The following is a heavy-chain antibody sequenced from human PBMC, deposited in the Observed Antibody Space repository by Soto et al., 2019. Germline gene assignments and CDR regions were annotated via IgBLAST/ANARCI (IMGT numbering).Heavy chain of an antibody. V-gene: IGHV4-31*03. J-gene: IGHJ4*02. CDR1: GVSVSTGGYF. Sequence: TLSLTCTVSGVSVSTGGYFWTWIRQHPGKGLEWIGNIYYSGMTYYNPSLRGRVSISLDPSEGQFSLKLNSVTAADTAVYYCARDSSGPGYSYGKFDYWGQGALVTVSS. CDR3: ARDSSGPGYSYGKFDY. D-gene: IGHD5-18*01. CDR2: IYYSGMT.